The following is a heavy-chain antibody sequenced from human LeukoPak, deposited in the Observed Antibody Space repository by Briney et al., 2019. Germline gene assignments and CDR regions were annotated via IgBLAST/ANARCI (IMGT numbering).Heavy chain of an antibody. CDR3: ARDSRDLLNYGMDV. Sequence: GVSVKVSCKASGYTFTSHYMHWVRQAPGQGLEWMGIINPSGGSTSYAQKFQGRVTMTRVTSTNTVYMELSSLRSEDTAVYYCARDSRDLLNYGMDVWGQGTTVTVSS. V-gene: IGHV1-46*01. J-gene: IGHJ6*02. CDR1: GYTFTSHY. CDR2: INPSGGST. D-gene: IGHD5-24*01.